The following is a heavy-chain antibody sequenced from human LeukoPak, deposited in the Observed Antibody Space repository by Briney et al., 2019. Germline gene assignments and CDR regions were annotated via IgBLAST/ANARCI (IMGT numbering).Heavy chain of an antibody. V-gene: IGHV3-23*01. CDR1: GFTFKNYV. CDR3: AKDLGWELPAEAY. D-gene: IGHD1-26*01. CDR2: IYGSGVSI. J-gene: IGHJ4*02. Sequence: GGSLRLSCVASGFTFKNYVMNWVRQAPGKGLEWLATIYGSGVSISYADSVKGRFTISRDNSNNTVYLQMNSLRAEDTAMYYCAKDLGWELPAEAYWGQGILVTVSS.